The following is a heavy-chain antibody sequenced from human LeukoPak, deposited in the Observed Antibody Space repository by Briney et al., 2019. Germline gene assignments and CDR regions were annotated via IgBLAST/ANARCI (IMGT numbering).Heavy chain of an antibody. J-gene: IGHJ6*02. CDR3: AKDLSDYNYYYYGMDV. Sequence: GGSLRLSCAASGFTFSNYAMTWVRQAPGKGLEWVSGISGSGSSTYYADSVKGRFTLSRDYPKNTLYLQMNSLRAEDTALYYCAKDLSDYNYYYYGMDVWGQGTTVTVSS. D-gene: IGHD4-11*01. V-gene: IGHV3-23*01. CDR1: GFTFSNYA. CDR2: ISGSGSST.